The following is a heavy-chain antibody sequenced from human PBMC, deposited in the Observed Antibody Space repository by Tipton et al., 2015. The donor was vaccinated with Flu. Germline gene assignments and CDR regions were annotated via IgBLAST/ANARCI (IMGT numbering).Heavy chain of an antibody. CDR1: GGSISSGDYY. V-gene: IGHV4-30-4*01. D-gene: IGHD2-21*01. CDR2: IYYSGSN. J-gene: IGHJ4*02. Sequence: TLSLTCTVSGGSISSGDYYWRWIRQPPGKGLEWIGYIYYSGSNYYNPSLRSRVTISVDTSKNQFSLKLSSVTAADTAVYYCASFLEWISILDYWGQGTLVTVSS. CDR3: ASFLEWISILDY.